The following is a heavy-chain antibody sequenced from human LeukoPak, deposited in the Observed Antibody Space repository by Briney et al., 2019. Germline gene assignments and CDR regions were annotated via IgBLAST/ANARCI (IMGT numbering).Heavy chain of an antibody. V-gene: IGHV3-30*18. J-gene: IGHJ4*02. CDR3: AKDRAAAGTNYFDY. CDR2: ISYDGSNK. CDR1: GFTFSSYG. Sequence: SGGSLRLSCAASGFTFSSYGMHWVRQAPGKGLEWVAVISYDGSNKYYADSVKGRFTISRDNSKNTLYLQMNSLRAEDTAVYYCAKDRAAAGTNYFDYWGQGTLVTVSS. D-gene: IGHD6-13*01.